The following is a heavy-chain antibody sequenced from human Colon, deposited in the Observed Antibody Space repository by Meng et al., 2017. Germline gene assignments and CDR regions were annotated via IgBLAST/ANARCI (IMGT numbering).Heavy chain of an antibody. V-gene: IGHV4-4*02. J-gene: IGHJ4*02. CDR2: IDHRGSA. CDR1: GASVSVNSY. D-gene: IGHD4-23*01. Sequence: QVQLQGSGPGLVKPSETLSLACSVSGASVSVNSYWSWVRQPPGRGLEWIGQIDHRGSAYYRPSLNSRVTMSLDKSRNQFSLRLTSVTAADTAAYYCARHGGYYQDFWGQGTLVTVSS. CDR3: ARHGGYYQDF.